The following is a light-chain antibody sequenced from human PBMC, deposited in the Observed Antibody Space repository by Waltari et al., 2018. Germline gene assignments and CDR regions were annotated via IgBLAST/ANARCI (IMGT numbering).Light chain of an antibody. Sequence: SSELTQDAAVSVAMGQTVRITCQGAGLRSYYASWYQQRPGQAPILVIYDKNNRPSGVPDRFSGSSSHNTAALTITGAPAEGEASYYCHSRDASGVAGSFGGGAKLTVL. J-gene: IGLJ2*01. V-gene: IGLV3-19*01. CDR2: DKN. CDR1: GLRSYY. CDR3: HSRDASGVAGS.